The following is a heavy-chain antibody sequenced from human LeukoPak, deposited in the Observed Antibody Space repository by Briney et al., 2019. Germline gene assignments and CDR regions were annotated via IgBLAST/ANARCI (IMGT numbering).Heavy chain of an antibody. V-gene: IGHV1-69*04. CDR3: ARERRPDYYDSSGYYSAAFDI. CDR1: GGTFSSYA. CDR2: IIPIFGIA. D-gene: IGHD3-22*01. Sequence: GSSVKVSCKASGGTFSSYAISGVRQAPGQGLEWMGRIIPIFGIANYAQKFQGRVTITADKSTSTAYMEMSSLRSEDTAVYYCARERRPDYYDSSGYYSAAFDIWGQGTMVTVSS. J-gene: IGHJ3*02.